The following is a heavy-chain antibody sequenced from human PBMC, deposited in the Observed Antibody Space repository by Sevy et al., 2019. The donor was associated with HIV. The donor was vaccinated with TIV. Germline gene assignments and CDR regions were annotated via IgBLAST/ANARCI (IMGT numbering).Heavy chain of an antibody. CDR1: GFTFSSYS. CDR2: ISSSSSTI. V-gene: IGHV3-48*02. CDR3: ARDRRGYSGYDLLDYYYYGMDV. D-gene: IGHD5-12*01. J-gene: IGHJ6*02. Sequence: GGSLRLSCAASGFTFSSYSMNWVRQAPGKGLEWVSYISSSSSTIYYADSVKGRFTISRDNAKNSLYRQMNSLRDEATAVYYCARDRRGYSGYDLLDYYYYGMDVWGQGTTVTVSS.